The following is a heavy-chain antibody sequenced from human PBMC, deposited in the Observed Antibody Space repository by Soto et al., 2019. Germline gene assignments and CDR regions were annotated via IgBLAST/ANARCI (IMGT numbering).Heavy chain of an antibody. J-gene: IGHJ4*02. CDR3: ARGDSGYYDSSGYYSY. D-gene: IGHD3-22*01. Sequence: SETLSLTCAVSGGSISSGGYSWSWIRQPPGKGLEWIGDIYHSGSTYYNPSLKSRVTISVDTSKNQFSLKLSSVTAADTAVYYCARGDSGYYDSSGYYSYWGQGTLVTVSS. CDR1: GGSISSGGYS. V-gene: IGHV4-30-2*05. CDR2: IYHSGST.